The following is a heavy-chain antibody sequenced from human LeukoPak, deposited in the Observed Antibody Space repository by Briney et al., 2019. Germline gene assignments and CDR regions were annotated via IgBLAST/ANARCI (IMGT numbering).Heavy chain of an antibody. Sequence: PSETLSLTCTVSGGSISSSSYYWGWIRQPPGKGLEWIGSIYYSGSTYYNPSPKSRVTISVDTSKNQFSLKLSSVTAADTAVYYCARHTRKWLSPNWFDRWGQGTLVTVSS. V-gene: IGHV4-39*01. D-gene: IGHD6-19*01. CDR1: GGSISSSSYY. CDR3: ARHTRKWLSPNWFDR. CDR2: IYYSGST. J-gene: IGHJ5*02.